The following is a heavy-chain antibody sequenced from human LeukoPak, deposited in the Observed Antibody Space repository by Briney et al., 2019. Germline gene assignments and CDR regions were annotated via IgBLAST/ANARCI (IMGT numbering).Heavy chain of an antibody. J-gene: IGHJ4*02. Sequence: GGSLRLSCAASGFTFSSYGMHWVRQAPGKGLEWVALIRYDGSNKYYADSVKGRFTISRDNSKNTLYLQMNSLRAEDTAVYYCARVSVAGTGRDDYWGQGTLVTVSS. V-gene: IGHV3-30*02. D-gene: IGHD6-19*01. CDR1: GFTFSSYG. CDR2: IRYDGSNK. CDR3: ARVSVAGTGRDDY.